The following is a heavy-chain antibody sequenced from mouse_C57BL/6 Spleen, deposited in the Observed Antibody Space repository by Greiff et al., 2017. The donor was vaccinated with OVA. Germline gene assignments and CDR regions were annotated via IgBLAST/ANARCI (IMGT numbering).Heavy chain of an antibody. CDR2: INPNNGGT. CDR3: ARGHYSKDWYFDV. V-gene: IGHV1-18*01. J-gene: IGHJ1*03. CDR1: GYTFTDYN. Sequence: EVKLVESGPELVKPGASVKIPCKASGYTFTDYNMDWVKQSHGKSLEWIGDINPNNGGTIYNQKFKGKATLTVDKSSSTAYMELRSLTSEDTAVYYCARGHYSKDWYFDVWGTGTTVTVSS. D-gene: IGHD2-5*01.